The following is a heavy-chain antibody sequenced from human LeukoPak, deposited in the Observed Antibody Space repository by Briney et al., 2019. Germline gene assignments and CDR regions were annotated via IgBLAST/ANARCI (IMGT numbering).Heavy chain of an antibody. J-gene: IGHJ4*02. D-gene: IGHD3-10*01. Sequence: GSLRLSCAASGFTFSSYLMSWIRQPPGKGLEWIGEINHSGSTNYNPSLKSRVTISVDTSKNQFSLKLSSVTAADTAVYYCARTRPYYYGSGSRTYFDYWGQGTLVTVSS. CDR2: INHSGST. CDR1: GFTFSSYL. CDR3: ARTRPYYYGSGSRTYFDY. V-gene: IGHV4-34*01.